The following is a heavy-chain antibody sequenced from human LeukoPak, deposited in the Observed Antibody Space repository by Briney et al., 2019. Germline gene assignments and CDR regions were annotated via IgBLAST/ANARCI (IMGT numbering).Heavy chain of an antibody. D-gene: IGHD7-27*01. CDR1: GYSISSGYY. CDR2: IYYTGST. Sequence: SETLSLTCIVSGYSISSGYYWGWIRQSPGKGLEWIGYIYYTGSTTYNPSLKSRVTISADTSKNQFSLKLSSVTAADTAVYYCASRKLGNDYWGQGTLVTVSS. V-gene: IGHV4-61*01. J-gene: IGHJ4*02. CDR3: ASRKLGNDY.